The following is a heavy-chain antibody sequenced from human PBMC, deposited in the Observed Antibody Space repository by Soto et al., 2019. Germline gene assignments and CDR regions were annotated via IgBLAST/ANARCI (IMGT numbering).Heavy chain of an antibody. Sequence: ASVKVSCKASGYTFTSYDINWVREATGQGLELMGWMNPNSGNTGYAQKFQGRVTMTRNTSISTAYMELSSLRSEDTAVYYCARGGYYDSSGYYTDDYWGQGTLVTVSS. J-gene: IGHJ4*02. D-gene: IGHD3-22*01. CDR1: GYTFTSYD. CDR2: MNPNSGNT. V-gene: IGHV1-8*01. CDR3: ARGGYYDSSGYYTDDY.